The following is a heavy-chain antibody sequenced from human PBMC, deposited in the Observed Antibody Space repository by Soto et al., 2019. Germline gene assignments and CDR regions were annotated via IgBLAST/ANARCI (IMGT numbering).Heavy chain of an antibody. CDR1: GGSFSGYY. J-gene: IGHJ4*02. CDR3: ARGPTDRSGSYHGYFDY. CDR2: INHSGST. Sequence: QVQLQQWGAGLLKPSETLSLTCAVYGGSFSGYYWSWIRQPPGKGLEWIGEINHSGSTNYNPSLKSRATISVDTSKKQFSLKLSSVTAADTAVYYCARGPTDRSGSYHGYFDYWGQGTLVTVSS. V-gene: IGHV4-34*01. D-gene: IGHD1-26*01.